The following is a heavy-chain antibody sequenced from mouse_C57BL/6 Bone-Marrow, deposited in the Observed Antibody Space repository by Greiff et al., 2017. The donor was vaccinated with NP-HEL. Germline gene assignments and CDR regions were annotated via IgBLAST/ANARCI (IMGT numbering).Heavy chain of an antibody. J-gene: IGHJ2*01. CDR3: VRHGGYDSFDY. D-gene: IGHD2-2*01. Sequence: EVQGVESGGGLVQPKGSLKLSCAASGFSFNTYAMNWVRQAPGKGLEWVARIRSKSNNYATYYADSVKDRFTISRDDSESMLYLQMNNLKTEDTAMYYCVRHGGYDSFDYWGQGTTLTVSS. CDR1: GFSFNTYA. CDR2: IRSKSNNYAT. V-gene: IGHV10-1*01.